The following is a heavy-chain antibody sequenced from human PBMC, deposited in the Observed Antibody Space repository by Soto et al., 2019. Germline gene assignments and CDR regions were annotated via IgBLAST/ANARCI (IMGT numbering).Heavy chain of an antibody. J-gene: IGHJ4*02. Sequence: EVPLVESGGGLVQPGGSLKLSCAASGLTFSGSAMHWVRQASGKGLEWVGRIRSKANSYATAYAASVKGRFTISRDGSTNTAFLKMSSLKTEDTAVYYCLYDFWSGYENLGYWGQGTLVTVSS. CDR3: LYDFWSGYENLGY. CDR1: GLTFSGSA. D-gene: IGHD3-3*01. CDR2: IRSKANSYAT. V-gene: IGHV3-73*01.